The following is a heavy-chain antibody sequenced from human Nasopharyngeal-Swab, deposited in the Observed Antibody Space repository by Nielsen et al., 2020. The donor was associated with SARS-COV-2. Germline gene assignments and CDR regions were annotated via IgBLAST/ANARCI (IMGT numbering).Heavy chain of an antibody. CDR3: ARIDGWGAMDV. CDR2: INHSGST. V-gene: IGHV4-34*01. Sequence: SETLSLTCAVYGGSFSGYYWSWIRQPPGKGLEWIGEINHSGSTNYNPSLKSRVTISVDTSKNQFSLKLRSVTAADTAVYYCARIDGWGAMDVWGQGTTVTVSS. CDR1: GGSFSGYY. J-gene: IGHJ6*02. D-gene: IGHD3-10*01.